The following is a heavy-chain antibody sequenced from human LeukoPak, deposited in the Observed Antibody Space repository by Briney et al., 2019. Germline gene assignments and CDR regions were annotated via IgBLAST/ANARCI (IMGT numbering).Heavy chain of an antibody. D-gene: IGHD5-12*01. Sequence: ASVKVSCKASGYTFTGYDINWVRQATGQGLEWMGWMNPNSGNTGYAQKFQGRVTMTRNTSISTAYMELSSLRSDDTAVYYCARSGWLRAFDIWGQGTMVTVSS. V-gene: IGHV1-8*01. J-gene: IGHJ3*02. CDR2: MNPNSGNT. CDR1: GYTFTGYD. CDR3: ARSGWLRAFDI.